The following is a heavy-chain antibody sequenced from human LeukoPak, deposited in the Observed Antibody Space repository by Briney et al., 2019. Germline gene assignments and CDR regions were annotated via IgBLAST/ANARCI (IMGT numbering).Heavy chain of an antibody. Sequence: PGRSLRLSCAASGFTFSSYGMHWVRQAPGKGLEWVAFIRYDGSNKYYAGSVKGRFTISRDNSKNTLYLQMNSLRAEDTAVYYCAKAPGGSSSSPYYYYYMDVWGKGTTVTVSS. J-gene: IGHJ6*03. CDR3: AKAPGGSSSSPYYYYYMDV. D-gene: IGHD6-6*01. CDR2: IRYDGSNK. V-gene: IGHV3-30*02. CDR1: GFTFSSYG.